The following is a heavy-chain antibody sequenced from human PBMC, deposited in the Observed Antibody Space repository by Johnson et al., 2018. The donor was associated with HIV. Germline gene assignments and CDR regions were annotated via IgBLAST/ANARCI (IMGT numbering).Heavy chain of an antibody. Sequence: EVQLVESGGGLVQPGGSLGLSCAASAFTFSRYWMSWVRQAPGKGLEWVANIKQDGSEKYYVDSVKGRFTISRDNAKNSLYLQMNSLRAEDTAVYYCARGGIVATDAFDIWGQGTMVTVSS. CDR1: AFTFSRYW. CDR3: ARGGIVATDAFDI. D-gene: IGHD5-12*01. V-gene: IGHV3-7*01. CDR2: IKQDGSEK. J-gene: IGHJ3*02.